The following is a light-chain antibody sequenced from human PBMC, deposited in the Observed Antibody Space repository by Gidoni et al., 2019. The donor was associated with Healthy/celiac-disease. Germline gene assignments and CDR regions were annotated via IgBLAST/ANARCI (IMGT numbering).Light chain of an antibody. Sequence: EIVLTPSPGPLSLSPGERATLSCRASQSVSSNYLAWYQQNPGQAPRLLIYGASSRATGIPDRFSGSGSGTDFTLTISRLEPEDFAVYYCQQYGTSPRTFGQGTKVEIK. J-gene: IGKJ1*01. CDR1: QSVSSNY. CDR2: GAS. CDR3: QQYGTSPRT. V-gene: IGKV3-20*01.